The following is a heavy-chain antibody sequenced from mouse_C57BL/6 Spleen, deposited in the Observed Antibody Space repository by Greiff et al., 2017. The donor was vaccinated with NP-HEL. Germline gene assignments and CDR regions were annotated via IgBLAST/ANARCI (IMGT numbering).Heavy chain of an antibody. Sequence: VQLQQSGPELVKPGASVKISCKASGYTFTDYYMNWVKQSHGKSLEWIGDINPNNGGTSYNQKFKGKATLTVDKSSSTAYMELRSLTSEDSAVYYCARVGYYGSIHLDYWGQGTTRTVSS. CDR1: GYTFTDYY. V-gene: IGHV1-26*01. CDR3: ARVGYYGSIHLDY. D-gene: IGHD1-1*01. J-gene: IGHJ2*01. CDR2: INPNNGGT.